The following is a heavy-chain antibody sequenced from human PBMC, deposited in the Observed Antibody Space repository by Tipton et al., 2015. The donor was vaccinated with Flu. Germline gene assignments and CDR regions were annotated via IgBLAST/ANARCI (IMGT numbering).Heavy chain of an antibody. D-gene: IGHD5-18*01. Sequence: TLSLTCVVSGYFIRENFYWGWVRQSPGKGLEWIGSVHNTGTTFYNPSLRSRITMSMDTSNNHFSLSLSLVTAADTAVYYCASCFVGYPHIYWGQGGLVTVSS. V-gene: IGHV4-38-2*01. J-gene: IGHJ4*02. CDR1: GYFIRENFY. CDR2: VHNTGTT. CDR3: ASCFVGYPHIY.